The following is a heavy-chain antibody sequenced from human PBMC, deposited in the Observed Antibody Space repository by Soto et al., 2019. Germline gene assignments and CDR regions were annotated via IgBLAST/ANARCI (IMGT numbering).Heavy chain of an antibody. D-gene: IGHD3-16*01. J-gene: IGHJ5*02. CDR3: ARGVRGPLNWFDP. CDR2: INPSGGST. V-gene: IGHV1-46*01. Sequence: QVQLVQSGAEVKKPGASVKVSCKASGYTFTSYYMHWVRQAPGQGLEWMGIINPSGGSTSYAQKFQGRVTMNRDTPTSAVYMELSSLRSEATSVYYCARGVRGPLNWFDPWGQGTLVTVSS. CDR1: GYTFTSYY.